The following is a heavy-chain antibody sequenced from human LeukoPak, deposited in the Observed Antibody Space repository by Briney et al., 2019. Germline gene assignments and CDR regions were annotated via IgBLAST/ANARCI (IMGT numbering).Heavy chain of an antibody. CDR3: ARSFSYDYVWGSDRIDY. Sequence: SETLSLTCAVYGGSFSGYYLSWIRQPPGKGLEWIGEINHSGSTNYNPSLKSRVTISVDTSKNQFSLKLSSVTAADTAVYYCARSFSYDYVWGSDRIDYWGQGTLVTVSS. CDR2: INHSGST. J-gene: IGHJ4*02. CDR1: GGSFSGYY. D-gene: IGHD3-16*02. V-gene: IGHV4-34*01.